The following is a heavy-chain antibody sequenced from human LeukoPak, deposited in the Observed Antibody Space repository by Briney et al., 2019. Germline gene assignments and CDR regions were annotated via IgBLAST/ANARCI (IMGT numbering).Heavy chain of an antibody. CDR3: ARGGRGSAAVVAPRSFDI. V-gene: IGHV3-21*04. CDR2: ISSSSSYI. J-gene: IGHJ3*02. CDR1: GFTFSSYS. D-gene: IGHD3-22*01. Sequence: GGSLRLSCAASGFTFSSYSMSWVRQAPGKGLEWVSSISSSSSYIYYADSVKGRFTISRDNAKNSLYLQMNSLRAEDSALYYCARGGRGSAAVVAPRSFDIWGQGTMVTVSS.